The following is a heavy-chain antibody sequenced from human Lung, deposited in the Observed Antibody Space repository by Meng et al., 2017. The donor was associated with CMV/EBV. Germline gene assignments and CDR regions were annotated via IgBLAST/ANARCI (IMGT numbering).Heavy chain of an antibody. CDR2: ISYTGRAI. J-gene: IGHJ5*02. V-gene: IGHV3-11*01. CDR3: ARDRVPHKAGDWFDP. D-gene: IGHD1-14*01. CDR1: GFTFSDYF. Sequence: SLKISWAASGFTFSDYFMSWIRQSPGKGLEWVAYISYTGRAIYYADSVKGRFTISRDNAKNSLYLQMNSLRAEDTALYYCARDRVPHKAGDWFDPWGQGXLVTVSS.